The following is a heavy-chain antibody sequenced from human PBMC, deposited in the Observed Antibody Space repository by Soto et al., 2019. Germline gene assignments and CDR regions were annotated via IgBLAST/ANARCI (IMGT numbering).Heavy chain of an antibody. CDR1: GFSLSTSGMC. J-gene: IGHJ6*02. CDR3: ARTLRGLYYYYGMDV. D-gene: IGHD3-16*01. Sequence: SGPTLVNPTQTLTLTCTFSGFSLSTSGMCVSWIRQPPGKALEWLALIDWDDDKYYSTSLKTRLTISKDTSKNQVVLTMTNMDPVDTATYYCARTLRGLYYYYGMDVWGQGTTVTVSS. CDR2: IDWDDDK. V-gene: IGHV2-70*01.